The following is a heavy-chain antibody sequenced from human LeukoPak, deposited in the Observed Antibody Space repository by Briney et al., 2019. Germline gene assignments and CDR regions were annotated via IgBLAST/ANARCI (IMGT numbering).Heavy chain of an antibody. Sequence: GGSLRLSCAASGFTFSSYAMSWVRQAPGKGLEWVSAISGSGGSTYYADSVKGRFTISRDNSKNTLFLQMNSLRAEDTAVYYCAKKGEGRIYPSYFFDFWGQGTMVTVSS. J-gene: IGHJ4*02. D-gene: IGHD2-15*01. CDR3: AKKGEGRIYPSYFFDF. CDR1: GFTFSSYA. CDR2: ISGSGGST. V-gene: IGHV3-23*01.